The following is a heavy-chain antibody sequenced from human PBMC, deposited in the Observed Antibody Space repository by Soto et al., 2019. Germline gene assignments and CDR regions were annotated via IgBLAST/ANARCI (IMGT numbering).Heavy chain of an antibody. CDR2: ISWNSGNM. J-gene: IGHJ6*02. V-gene: IGHV3-9*01. Sequence: GGSLRLSCATSGFTFDDYAMHWVRQAPGKGLEWVAGISWNSGNMNYADSVKARFTISRDNAKNSLSLQMNSLRAEDTALYYCAKDISGRGSYYYYYGMDVWGQGTTVTVSS. D-gene: IGHD3-16*01. CDR1: GFTFDDYA. CDR3: AKDISGRGSYYYYYGMDV.